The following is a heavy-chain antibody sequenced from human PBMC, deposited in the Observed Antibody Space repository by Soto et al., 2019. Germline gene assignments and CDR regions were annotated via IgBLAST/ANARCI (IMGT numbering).Heavy chain of an antibody. CDR2: IYYSGST. CDR3: ARHLGERSPYYYMDV. J-gene: IGHJ6*03. Sequence: SETLSLTCTVSGGSISSSSYYWGLIRQPPGKGLEWIGSIYYSGSTYYNPSLKSRVTISVDTSKNQFSLKLSSVTAADTAVYYCARHLGERSPYYYMDVWGKGSTVSVTS. V-gene: IGHV4-39*01. CDR1: GGSISSSSYY. D-gene: IGHD4-17*01.